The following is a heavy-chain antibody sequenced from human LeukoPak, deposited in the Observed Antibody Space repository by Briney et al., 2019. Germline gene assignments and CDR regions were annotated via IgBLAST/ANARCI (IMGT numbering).Heavy chain of an antibody. J-gene: IGHJ3*02. CDR1: GFTFSSYA. V-gene: IGHV3-23*01. CDR3: AKDSLRGSWYEGDAFDI. D-gene: IGHD6-13*01. Sequence: GGSLRLSCAASGFTFSSYAMSWVRQAPGKGLEWVSAISGSGGSTYYADSVKGRFTISRDNSKNTLYLQMNSLRAEDTAVYYCAKDSLRGSWYEGDAFDIWGQGTMVTVSS. CDR2: ISGSGGST.